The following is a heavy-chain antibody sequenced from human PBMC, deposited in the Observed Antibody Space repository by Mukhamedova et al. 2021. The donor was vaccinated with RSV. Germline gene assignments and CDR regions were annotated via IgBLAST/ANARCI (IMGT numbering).Heavy chain of an antibody. CDR1: GFTFSDYD. Sequence: GFTFSDYDIHWVRQAPGKGLEWVAFISFDGSDTNYAASVKGRFIISRDNSNSTLFLQMNSLRADDTAVYFCAKPHPTISTYGWGQG. V-gene: IGHV3-30*18. CDR3: AKPHPTISTYG. CDR2: ISFDGSDT. J-gene: IGHJ1*01. D-gene: IGHD2/OR15-2a*01.